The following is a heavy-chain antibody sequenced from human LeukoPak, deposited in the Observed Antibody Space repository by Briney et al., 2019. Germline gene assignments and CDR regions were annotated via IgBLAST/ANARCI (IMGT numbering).Heavy chain of an antibody. V-gene: IGHV1-2*02. Sequence: ASVKVSCKTSGYSFTDYYMHWVRQAPGQGLEWMGWINPNSGGTSSAQKFQGRVTMTRDTSITTVYMEVSWLTSDDTAIYYCARADRLHGGPYLIGPWGQGILVTVSS. CDR1: GYSFTDYY. CDR3: ARADRLHGGPYLIGP. D-gene: IGHD2-21*01. CDR2: INPNSGGT. J-gene: IGHJ5*02.